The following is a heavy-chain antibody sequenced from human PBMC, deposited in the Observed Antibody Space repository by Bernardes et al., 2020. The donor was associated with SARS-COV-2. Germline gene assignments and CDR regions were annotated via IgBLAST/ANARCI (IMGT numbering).Heavy chain of an antibody. CDR1: GFIFNNFA. Sequence: GGSLRLSCVGSGFIFNNFAMSWVRQAPGKGLEWVAGISANGGRTNYADSVKGRFPISRDNSKNTLFLQLDGLRADDTAVYYCAKDQEWDLLGANSFDFWGQGTLVAVSS. CDR2: ISANGGRT. V-gene: IGHV3-23*01. CDR3: AKDQEWDLLGANSFDF. J-gene: IGHJ4*02. D-gene: IGHD1-26*01.